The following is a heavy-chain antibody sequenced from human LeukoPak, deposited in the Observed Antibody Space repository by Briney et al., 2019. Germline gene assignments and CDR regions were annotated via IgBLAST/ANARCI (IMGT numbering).Heavy chain of an antibody. D-gene: IGHD3-22*01. J-gene: IGHJ4*02. CDR1: GFTFSSYE. CDR2: ISYDGSNK. V-gene: IGHV3-30*18. CDR3: AKDGHYYDSSGYSAEFGY. Sequence: GGSLRLSCAASGFTFSSYEMNWVRQAPGKGLEWVAVISYDGSNKYYADSVKGRFTISRDNSKNTLYLQMNSLRAEDTAVYYCAKDGHYYDSSGYSAEFGYWGQGTLVTVSS.